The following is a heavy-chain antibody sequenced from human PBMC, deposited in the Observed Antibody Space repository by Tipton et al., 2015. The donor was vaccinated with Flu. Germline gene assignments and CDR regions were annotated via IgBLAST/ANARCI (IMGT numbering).Heavy chain of an antibody. Sequence: QSGAEVKKPGSSVRVSCKASGGTFDTYSITWVRQAPGQGLEWMGGVNPFFGPPQYAQKFQDRVTIDADDSTSTAYMELSGLRPDDTAVYYCARDRSPGLERLEYYYMDVWGKGTTVIVSS. CDR1: GGTFDTYS. V-gene: IGHV1-69*01. D-gene: IGHD3-3*01. CDR3: ARDRSPGLERLEYYYMDV. J-gene: IGHJ6*03. CDR2: VNPFFGPP.